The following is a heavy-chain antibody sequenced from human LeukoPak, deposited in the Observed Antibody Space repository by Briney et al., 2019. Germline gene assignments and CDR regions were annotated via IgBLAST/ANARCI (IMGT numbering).Heavy chain of an antibody. D-gene: IGHD6-19*01. CDR3: ARGAIRSSGWYPSTEYNWFDP. Sequence: PGGSLRLSCAASGFTFSSYWMHWVRQAPGKGLVWVSRINSDGSSTSYADSVKGRFTISRDNAKNTLYLQMNSLRAEDTAVYYCARGAIRSSGWYPSTEYNWFDPWGQGTLVTVSS. CDR2: INSDGSST. CDR1: GFTFSSYW. J-gene: IGHJ5*02. V-gene: IGHV3-74*01.